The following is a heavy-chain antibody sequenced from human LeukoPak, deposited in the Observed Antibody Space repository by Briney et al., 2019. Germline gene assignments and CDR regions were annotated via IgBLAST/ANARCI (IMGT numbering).Heavy chain of an antibody. D-gene: IGHD2-2*02. Sequence: GGSLRLSCAASGFTFSSYSMNWVRQAPGKGLGWVSYISSSSSTIYYADSVKGRFTISRDNAKNSLYLQMNSLRAEDTAVYYCARDSVVVPAAISGGDYYYYMDVWGKGTTVTVSS. CDR2: ISSSSSTI. V-gene: IGHV3-48*01. CDR3: ARDSVVVPAAISGGDYYYYMDV. J-gene: IGHJ6*03. CDR1: GFTFSSYS.